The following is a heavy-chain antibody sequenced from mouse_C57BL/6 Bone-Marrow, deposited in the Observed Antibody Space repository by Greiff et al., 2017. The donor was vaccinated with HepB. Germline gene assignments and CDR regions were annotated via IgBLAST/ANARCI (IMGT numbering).Heavy chain of an antibody. J-gene: IGHJ2*01. CDR3: ARSDYEYYFDY. V-gene: IGHV1-64*01. Sequence: QVQLQQPGAELVKPGASVKLSCKASGYTFTSYWMHWVKQRPGQGLEWIGMIHPNSGSTNYNEKFKSKATLTVDKSSSTAYMQLSSLTSEDSAVYCCARSDYEYYFDYWGQGTTLTVSS. CDR1: GYTFTSYW. D-gene: IGHD2-4*01. CDR2: IHPNSGST.